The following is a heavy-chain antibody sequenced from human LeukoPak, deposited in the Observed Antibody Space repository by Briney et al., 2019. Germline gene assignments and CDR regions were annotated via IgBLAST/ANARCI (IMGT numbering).Heavy chain of an antibody. V-gene: IGHV4-39*07. CDR2: IYYSGST. J-gene: IGHJ4*02. Sequence: PSETLSLTCTVSGGSISSSSYYWGWIRQPPGKGLEWIGSIYYSGSTYYNPSLKSRVTISVDTSKNQFSLKLSSVTAADTAVYYCARDPGSSGWYKTPFDYWGQGTLVTVSS. CDR1: GGSISSSSYY. CDR3: ARDPGSSGWYKTPFDY. D-gene: IGHD6-19*01.